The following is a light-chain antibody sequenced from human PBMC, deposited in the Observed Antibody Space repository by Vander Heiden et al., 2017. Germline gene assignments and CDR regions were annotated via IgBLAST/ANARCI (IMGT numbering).Light chain of an antibody. CDR3: QQRDNTQYT. Sequence: PLTPSPSSLSASVGDSFPIPFRASQSIRHYLNWYQQKPGKAPELLIYAASSVQSGVPSRFSGSGSGTDFTLTISRRQPEDFATYSCQQRDNTQYTFGQGTKLEIK. V-gene: IGKV1-39*01. J-gene: IGKJ2*01. CDR1: QSIRHY. CDR2: AAS.